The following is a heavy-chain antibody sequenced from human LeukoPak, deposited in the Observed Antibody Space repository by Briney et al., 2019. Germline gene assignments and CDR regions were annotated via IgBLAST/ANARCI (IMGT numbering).Heavy chain of an antibody. V-gene: IGHV3-7*01. CDR3: ARVAWGNDAFDI. D-gene: IGHD3-16*01. J-gene: IGHJ3*02. CDR2: IKQDGSEK. Sequence: GGSLRLSCAASGFTFSRYWMSWVRQAPGKGLEWAANIKQDGSEKYYVDSVKGRFTISRDNAKNSLYLQMNSLRAEDTAVYYCARVAWGNDAFDIWGQGTMVTVSS. CDR1: GFTFSRYW.